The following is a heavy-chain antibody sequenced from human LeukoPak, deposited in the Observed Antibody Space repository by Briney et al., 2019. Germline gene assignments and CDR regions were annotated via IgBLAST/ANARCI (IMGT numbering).Heavy chain of an antibody. CDR1: GFTFRKYY. CDR3: AKNLRTSVAGYGY. J-gene: IGHJ4*02. CDR2: IGASGSTR. D-gene: IGHD6-19*01. Sequence: GGSLRLSCAASGFTFRKYYMSWIRQAPGRGPEWVAYIGASGSTRYYRDSVNGRFTVSRDNSENTLYLQLNRLTAEDTAVYYCAKNLRTSVAGYGYWGQGTLVTVSS. V-gene: IGHV3-11*01.